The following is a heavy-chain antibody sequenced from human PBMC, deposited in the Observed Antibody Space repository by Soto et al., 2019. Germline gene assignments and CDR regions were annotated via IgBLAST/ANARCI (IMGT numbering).Heavy chain of an antibody. CDR1: GYTFTSYA. CDR3: ARDPSYYGMDV. J-gene: IGHJ6*02. V-gene: IGHV1-3*01. Sequence: GASVKVSCKASGYTFTSYAMHWVRQAHGQRLEWMGWSNAGNGNTKDSQKFQGRVTITRDTSASTAYMELSSLRSEDTAVYYCARDPSYYGMDVWGQGTTVTVS. CDR2: SNAGNGNT.